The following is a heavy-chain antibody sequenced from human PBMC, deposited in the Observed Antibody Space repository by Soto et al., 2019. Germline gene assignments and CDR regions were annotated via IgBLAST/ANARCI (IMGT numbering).Heavy chain of an antibody. CDR1: GYTFTSYD. CDR2: MNPNSGNT. V-gene: IGHV1-8*01. D-gene: IGHD2-2*01. Sequence: ASVKVSCKASGYTFTSYDINWVRQATGQGLEWMGWMNPNSGNTGYAQKFQGRVTMTRNTSISTAYMELSSLRSEDTAVYYCASFDPYQLPRSWDYYGMDVWGQGTTVTVSS. CDR3: ASFDPYQLPRSWDYYGMDV. J-gene: IGHJ6*02.